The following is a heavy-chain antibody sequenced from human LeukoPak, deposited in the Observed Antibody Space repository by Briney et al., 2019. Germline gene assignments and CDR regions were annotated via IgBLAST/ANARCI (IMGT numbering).Heavy chain of an antibody. CDR2: IHSKTHGGAT. CDR1: GVTFSNAW. Sequence: GGSLRLSCAASGVTFSNAWMTWVRESPGTGLQWVGRIHSKTHGGATEYDTPVKGRFIISRDDSKNTLYLQMSSLRAEDTAVYYCARSGELWAFDIWGRGTMVTVSS. CDR3: ARSGELWAFDI. V-gene: IGHV3-15*07. J-gene: IGHJ3*02. D-gene: IGHD3-16*01.